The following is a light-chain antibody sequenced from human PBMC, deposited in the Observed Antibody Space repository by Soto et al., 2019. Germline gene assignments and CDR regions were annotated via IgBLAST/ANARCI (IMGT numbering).Light chain of an antibody. CDR1: QSVSSN. CDR2: GAS. V-gene: IGKV3-15*01. J-gene: IGKJ1*01. CDR3: QQYNNWPPGT. Sequence: EIVMTQSPATLSVSPGERATLSCRASQSVSSNLAWYQQKPGQAPRLLIYGASTRATGIPARFSGSGSGTEFTLTISSLQSEDGAVYYCQQYNNWPPGTFGQGT.